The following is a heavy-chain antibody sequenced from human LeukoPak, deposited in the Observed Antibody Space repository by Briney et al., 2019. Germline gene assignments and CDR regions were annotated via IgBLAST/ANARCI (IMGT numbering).Heavy chain of an antibody. CDR1: GFTFSSYS. Sequence: GGSLRLSCAASGFTFSSYSMNWVRQAPGKGLEWVSYISSSSSTIYYADSVKGRFTISRDNAKNSLYLQMNSLRAEDTAVYYCARDLSLVVAGDAFDIWGQGTMVTVSS. CDR2: ISSSSSTI. V-gene: IGHV3-48*04. CDR3: ARDLSLVVAGDAFDI. J-gene: IGHJ3*02.